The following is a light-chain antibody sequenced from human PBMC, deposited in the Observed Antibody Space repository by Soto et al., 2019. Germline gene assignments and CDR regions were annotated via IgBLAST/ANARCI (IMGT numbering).Light chain of an antibody. CDR1: QSVSSN. CDR3: QQYNNWPWP. Sequence: EIVRTKSPATLSVSPGERATLSCRARQSVSSNLAWYQQKPGQAPRLLIYGASTRTTGIPARFSGHGSGTEFTLTISGLQAEDFPVYYCQQYNNWPWPFGQGTQVEIK. CDR2: GAS. V-gene: IGKV3-15*01. J-gene: IGKJ1*01.